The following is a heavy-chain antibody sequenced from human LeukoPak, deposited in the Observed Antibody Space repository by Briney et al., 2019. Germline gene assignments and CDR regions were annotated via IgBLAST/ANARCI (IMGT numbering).Heavy chain of an antibody. CDR2: IYPGDSDT. V-gene: IGHV5-51*01. J-gene: IGHJ4*02. Sequence: GESLKISCKGSGYSFTTYWIGWVRQMPGKGLEWMGIIYPGDSDTRYSPSFQGQVTISADKSISTAYLQWSSLKASDTAMYYCAGLVSMVRGVITDWGQGTLVTVSS. CDR3: AGLVSMVRGVITD. CDR1: GYSFTTYW. D-gene: IGHD3-10*01.